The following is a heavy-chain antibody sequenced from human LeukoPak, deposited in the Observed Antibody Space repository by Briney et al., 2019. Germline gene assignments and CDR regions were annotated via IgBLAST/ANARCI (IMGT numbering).Heavy chain of an antibody. D-gene: IGHD3-3*01. V-gene: IGHV4-39*01. J-gene: IGHJ4*02. Sequence: SETLSLTCTVSGGSISSSSYYWGWIRQPPGKVPEWIGSIYYSGSTYYNPSLKSRVTISIDTSKNQFSLKLSSVTAADTAVYYCARHVTNNYDFWSGYSYYFDYWGQGTLVTVSS. CDR2: IYYSGST. CDR3: ARHVTNNYDFWSGYSYYFDY. CDR1: GGSISSSSYY.